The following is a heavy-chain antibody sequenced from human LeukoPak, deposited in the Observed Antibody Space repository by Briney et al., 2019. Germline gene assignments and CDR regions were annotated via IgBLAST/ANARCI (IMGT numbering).Heavy chain of an antibody. CDR2: VSSSGSTI. CDR1: GFTFSDYY. CDR3: ARVAPNWFDP. J-gene: IGHJ5*02. V-gene: IGHV3-11*04. Sequence: GGSLRLSCAASGFTFSDYYMSWIRLAPGKGLEWVSYVSSSGSTINYADSVKGRFTISRDNAKKSLYLQMNSLRAEDTAVYYCARVAPNWFDPWGQGTLDTVSS. D-gene: IGHD2-21*01.